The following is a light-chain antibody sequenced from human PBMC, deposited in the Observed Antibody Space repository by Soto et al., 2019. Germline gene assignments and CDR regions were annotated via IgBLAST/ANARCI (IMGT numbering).Light chain of an antibody. V-gene: IGKV3-15*01. J-gene: IGKJ4*01. CDR1: QSLSIN. Sequence: EIVMTQSPATLSVSPGEGATLSCRASQSLSINLAWYQQKPGQAPRLLIYGISNRVPGIPVRFSASGSGTEFTLTIRSLQSEDVAVYYCQQYNSWPLTFGGGTKVQI. CDR2: GIS. CDR3: QQYNSWPLT.